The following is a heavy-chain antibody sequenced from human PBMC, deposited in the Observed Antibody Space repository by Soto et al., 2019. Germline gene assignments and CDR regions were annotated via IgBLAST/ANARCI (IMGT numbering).Heavy chain of an antibody. CDR2: ISWNSGSI. CDR3: AKDIGIVVVTNAFDI. J-gene: IGHJ3*02. CDR1: GFTFDDYA. D-gene: IGHD2-21*02. V-gene: IGHV3-9*01. Sequence: EVQLVESGGGLVQPGRSLRLSCAASGFTFDDYAMHWVRQAPGKGLEWVSGISWNSGSIGYADSVKGRFTISRDNAKNSLYLQMNSLRAEDTALYYCAKDIGIVVVTNAFDIWGQGTMVTVSS.